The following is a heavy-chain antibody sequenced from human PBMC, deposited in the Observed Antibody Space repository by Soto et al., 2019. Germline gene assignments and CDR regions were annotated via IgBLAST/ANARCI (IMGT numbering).Heavy chain of an antibody. J-gene: IGHJ6*02. CDR3: ARDQTLEDTAMVLVYYYYGLDV. Sequence: VGSLRLSCAASGFTFSSYNMNWVRLAPGKGLEWVSNIGSSSSSIYYADSVKGRFTISRDNAKNSLYLQMNSLRDEDTAVYYCARDQTLEDTAMVLVYYYYGLDVCGQRTTVTVSS. CDR2: IGSSSSSI. D-gene: IGHD5-18*01. V-gene: IGHV3-48*02. CDR1: GFTFSSYN.